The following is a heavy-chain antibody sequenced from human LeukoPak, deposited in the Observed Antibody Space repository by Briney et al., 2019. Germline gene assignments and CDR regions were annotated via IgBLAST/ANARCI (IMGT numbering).Heavy chain of an antibody. V-gene: IGHV1-46*01. Sequence: GASVKVSCKASGYTFSLYYLHWVRQAPGQGPEWMGMINPGDGSTTYRQKFQGRVTMTRDTSTGTVYMELSGLRFEDTAVYYCARDAGSSWHNWGQGTLVTVSS. CDR1: GYTFSLYY. CDR3: ARDAGSSWHN. CDR2: INPGDGST. D-gene: IGHD6-13*01. J-gene: IGHJ4*02.